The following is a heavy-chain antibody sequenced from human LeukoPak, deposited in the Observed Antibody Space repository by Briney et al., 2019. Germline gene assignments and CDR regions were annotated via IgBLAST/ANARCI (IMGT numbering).Heavy chain of an antibody. V-gene: IGHV3-23*01. CDR3: AKDLSTYYHDSRTPDY. CDR1: GFTLSSYE. J-gene: IGHJ4*02. CDR2: VDYSGGDT. D-gene: IGHD3-22*01. Sequence: GGSLRLSCIASGFTLSSYEMSWIRQAPGKGLEWVSSVDYSGGDTHYADSVMGRFTISRDNSKNTLYLQMNSLRAEDTAVYYCAKDLSTYYHDSRTPDYWGQGTQVTVSS.